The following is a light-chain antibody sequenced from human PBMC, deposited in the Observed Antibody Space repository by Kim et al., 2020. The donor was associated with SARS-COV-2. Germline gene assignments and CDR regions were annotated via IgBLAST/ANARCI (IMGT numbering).Light chain of an antibody. V-gene: IGLV2-11*01. CDR2: DVT. J-gene: IGLJ2*01. Sequence: QSALTQPHSVSGSPGQSVTISCTGTSSDVGGYNYVSWYQQHPGKAPKLMIYDVTKRPSGVPDRFSGSKSGNTASLTISGLQAEDEADYYCCSYAGSYCHVLFGGGTQLTVL. CDR3: CSYAGSYCHVL. CDR1: SSDVGGYNY.